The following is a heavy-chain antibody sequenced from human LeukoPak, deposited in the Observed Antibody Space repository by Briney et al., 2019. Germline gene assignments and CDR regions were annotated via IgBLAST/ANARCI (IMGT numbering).Heavy chain of an antibody. CDR2: ISAGGDFV. CDR3: AKSIGIVDGYYFDY. Sequence: KAGGSLRLSCAASGFPFSTHSLNWVRQAPGKGLEWVSSISAGGDFVYYGDSVKGRFTISRDNAKNSLYLQMNSLRAEDTALYYCAKSIGIVDGYYFDYWGQGTLVTVSS. D-gene: IGHD5-12*01. V-gene: IGHV3-21*04. CDR1: GFPFSTHS. J-gene: IGHJ4*02.